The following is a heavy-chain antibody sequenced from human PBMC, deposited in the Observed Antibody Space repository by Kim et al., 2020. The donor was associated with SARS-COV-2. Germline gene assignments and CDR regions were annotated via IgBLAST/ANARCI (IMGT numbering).Heavy chain of an antibody. CDR2: ISYSGST. CDR3: ARGSDWGQYFHH. J-gene: IGHJ1*01. V-gene: IGHV4-59*13. Sequence: SETLSLTCTVSGGSINNYYWNWIRRPPGRGLEWIGYISYSGSTNYNPSLKSRVTISVDTSKNQFSLKLSSVTAADTAVYYCARGSDWGQYFHHWGQGTLVTVSS. D-gene: IGHD3-16*01. CDR1: GGSINNYY.